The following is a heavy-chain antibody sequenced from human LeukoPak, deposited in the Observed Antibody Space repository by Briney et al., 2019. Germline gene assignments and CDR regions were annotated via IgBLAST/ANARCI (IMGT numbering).Heavy chain of an antibody. Sequence: SSETLSLTCTVSGGSISSYYWSWIRQPPGKGLEWIGYIYYSGSTNYNPSLKSRVTISVDTSKNQFSLKLSSVTAADTAVYYCARHGGNGDYEVGYWGQGTLVTVSS. CDR1: GGSISSYY. V-gene: IGHV4-59*08. CDR3: ARHGGNGDYEVGY. CDR2: IYYSGST. D-gene: IGHD4-17*01. J-gene: IGHJ4*02.